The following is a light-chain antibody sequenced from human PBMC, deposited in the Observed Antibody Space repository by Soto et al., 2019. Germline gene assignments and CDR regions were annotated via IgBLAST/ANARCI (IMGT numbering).Light chain of an antibody. Sequence: DIPMTQSPSTLSASVGDRVTLTCRACQYISTWLAWYQQKPGKAPKLLIYKASDLQSGVPSRFSGSGSGTDFTLTISSLQPDDFATYYCQQYDSYPWTFGRGTEVE. J-gene: IGKJ1*01. V-gene: IGKV1-5*03. CDR1: QYISTW. CDR3: QQYDSYPWT. CDR2: KAS.